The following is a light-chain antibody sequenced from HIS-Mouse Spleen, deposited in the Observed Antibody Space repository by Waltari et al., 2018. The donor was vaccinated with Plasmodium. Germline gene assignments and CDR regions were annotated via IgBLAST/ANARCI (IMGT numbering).Light chain of an antibody. J-gene: IGKJ1*01. Sequence: DVVMTQSPLSLPVTLGQPASISCRSSQSLVHSDGNTYLNWFQQRPGQSPRRLIYKVSNRDSGVPDRFSGSGSGTDVTLKISRVEAEDVGVYDCMQGTHWPGTFGQGTKVEIK. CDR1: QSLVHSDGNTY. CDR3: MQGTHWPGT. V-gene: IGKV2-30*02. CDR2: KVS.